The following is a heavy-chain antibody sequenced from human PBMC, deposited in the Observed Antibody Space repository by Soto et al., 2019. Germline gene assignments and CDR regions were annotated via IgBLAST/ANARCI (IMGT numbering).Heavy chain of an antibody. J-gene: IGHJ5*02. CDR3: ACARVAAAGILGFDP. V-gene: IGHV4-59*01. CDR2: IYYSGST. D-gene: IGHD6-13*01. Sequence: QVQLQESGPGLVKPSETLSLTCTVSGGSISSYYWSWIRQPPGKGLEWIGYIYYSGSTNYNPSLKSRVTISVDTSKTQFSLMLRSVTVADTAVYYCACARVAAAGILGFDPWAHGTLVTVSS. CDR1: GGSISSYY.